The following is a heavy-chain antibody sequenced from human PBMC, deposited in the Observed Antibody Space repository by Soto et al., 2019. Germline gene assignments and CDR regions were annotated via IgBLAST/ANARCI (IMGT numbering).Heavy chain of an antibody. CDR2: ISYDGRNK. CDR1: GFVSNDYD. CDR3: SCVIKGGLHA. D-gene: IGHD2-21*01. Sequence: QVQLAESGGGLVQPGRSLRLSCATSGFVSNDYDIHWVRQAPGKGLAWLASISYDGRNKYYAQSVKGRFTISRDNSKNTLSLQISSRGAEDAAVSYCSCVIKGGLHAWGPGPLVTVSS. V-gene: IGHV3-30*03. J-gene: IGHJ5*02.